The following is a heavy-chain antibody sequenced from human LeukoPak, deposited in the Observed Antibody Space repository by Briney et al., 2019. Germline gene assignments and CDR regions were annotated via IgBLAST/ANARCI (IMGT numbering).Heavy chain of an antibody. CDR3: ASLARGGNWFDP. V-gene: IGHV4-34*01. J-gene: IGHJ5*02. Sequence: PSETLSLTCAVYGGSFIGYDWTWIRQPPGKGLEWIGEINHSGGTNYNPSLKSRVTISLDTSKNQFSLKLSSVTAADTAVYYCASLARGGNWFDPWGQGTLVTASS. CDR1: GGSFIGYD. CDR2: INHSGGT. D-gene: IGHD6-6*01.